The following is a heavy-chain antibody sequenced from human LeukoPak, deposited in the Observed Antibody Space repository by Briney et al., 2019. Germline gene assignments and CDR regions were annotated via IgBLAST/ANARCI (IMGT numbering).Heavy chain of an antibody. Sequence: GESLKTSSKGSGYSITSYWIGCVSQMPRKGLEWMGIIYPGDSDTKYSPSFQGQVTISADKSISTAYLQWSSLKASDTAMYYCARAPPYSQGSFDPWGQGTLVTVSS. CDR1: GYSITSYW. D-gene: IGHD2-15*01. J-gene: IGHJ5*02. CDR3: ARAPPYSQGSFDP. CDR2: IYPGDSDT. V-gene: IGHV5-51*01.